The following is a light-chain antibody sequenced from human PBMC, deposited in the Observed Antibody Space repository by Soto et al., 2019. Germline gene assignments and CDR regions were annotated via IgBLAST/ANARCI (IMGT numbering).Light chain of an antibody. CDR1: QGINRY. J-gene: IGKJ2*01. Sequence: DLQMTQSPSSVSASVGDRVTITCRASQGINRYLGWFQQRPGKAPKLLIYNASSLHSGVPSRFSGSGSGTDFTLTITTLQPEDFASYYCQQAKSFPYTFGQGTKLEIK. CDR3: QQAKSFPYT. V-gene: IGKV1-12*01. CDR2: NAS.